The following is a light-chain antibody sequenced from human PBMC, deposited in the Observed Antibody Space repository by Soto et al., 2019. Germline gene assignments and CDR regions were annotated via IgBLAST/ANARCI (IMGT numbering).Light chain of an antibody. CDR1: ENVNGH. CDR3: QQYNNWPS. Sequence: IEMTQSPNTLSVSVGGSLSLTCRASENVNGHLAWYQQRPGKAPKLLIYEASILESGVPSRFSGSGYGTEFTLTINGLLPEDFVTYYCQQYNNWPSFGQGTKV. V-gene: IGKV1-5*03. CDR2: EAS. J-gene: IGKJ1*01.